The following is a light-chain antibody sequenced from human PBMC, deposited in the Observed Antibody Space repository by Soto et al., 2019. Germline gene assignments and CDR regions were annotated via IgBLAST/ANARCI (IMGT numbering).Light chain of an antibody. V-gene: IGLV2-11*01. J-gene: IGLJ1*01. CDR3: SSYRSTSVYV. CDR1: SSDVGRYDY. CDR2: DVT. Sequence: QSVLTQPRSVSGSPGQSVTISCTGTSSDVGRYDYVSWYQQHPGKAPKLIIYDVTERPAGVPDRFSGSKSGNTASLTISGLQAEDEANYYCSSYRSTSVYVFGTGTKLTVL.